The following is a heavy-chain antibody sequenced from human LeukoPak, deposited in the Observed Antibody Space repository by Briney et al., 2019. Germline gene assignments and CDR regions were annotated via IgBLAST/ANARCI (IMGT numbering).Heavy chain of an antibody. D-gene: IGHD1-26*01. Sequence: GGSLRLSCAASGFTFSSYGMHWVRQAPGKGLEGVAFIRYDGSNKYYADSVKGRFTISRDNSKNTLYLQMNSLRAEDTAIYYCAKEYTGTFSPFPSYFDNWGQGTLVTVSS. CDR1: GFTFSSYG. J-gene: IGHJ4*02. CDR3: AKEYTGTFSPFPSYFDN. CDR2: IRYDGSNK. V-gene: IGHV3-30*02.